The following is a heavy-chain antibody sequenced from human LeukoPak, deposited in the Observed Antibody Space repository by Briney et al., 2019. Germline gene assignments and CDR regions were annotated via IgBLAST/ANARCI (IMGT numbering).Heavy chain of an antibody. Sequence: GGSLRLSCVASGFTLRSYVMNWVRQAPGKGLEWVSSISSSSSYIYYADSVKGRFTISRDNAKNSLYLQMNSLRAEDTAVYYCARVHYYGSGSLFRRYYYMDVWGKGTTVTVSS. J-gene: IGHJ6*03. D-gene: IGHD3-10*01. V-gene: IGHV3-21*01. CDR1: GFTLRSYV. CDR3: ARVHYYGSGSLFRRYYYMDV. CDR2: ISSSSSYI.